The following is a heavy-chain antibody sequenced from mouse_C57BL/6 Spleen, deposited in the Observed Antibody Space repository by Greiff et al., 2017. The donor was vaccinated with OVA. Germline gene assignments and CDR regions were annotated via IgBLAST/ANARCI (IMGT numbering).Heavy chain of an antibody. V-gene: IGHV5-16*01. CDR1: GFTFSDYY. CDR2: INYDGSST. CDR3: ARDRGDYGNLYFDV. D-gene: IGHD2-1*01. J-gene: IGHJ1*03. Sequence: EVKLVESAGGLVQPGSSMKLSCTASGFTFSDYYMAWVRQVPEKGLEWVANINYDGSSTYYLDSLKSRFIISRDNAKNILYLQMSSLKSEDTATYYCARDRGDYGNLYFDVWGTGTTVTVSS.